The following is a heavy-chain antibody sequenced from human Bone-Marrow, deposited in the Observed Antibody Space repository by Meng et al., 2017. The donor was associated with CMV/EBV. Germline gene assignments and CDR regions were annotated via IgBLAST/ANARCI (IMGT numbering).Heavy chain of an antibody. V-gene: IGHV3-11*05. CDR1: GFRFSDYY. J-gene: IGHJ4*02. CDR2: ISSSSSYI. D-gene: IGHD6-19*01. Sequence: GGSLRLSCAASGFRFSDYYVSWIRQAPGKGLEWVSSISSSSSYIYYADSVKGRFTISRDNSKNTLYLQMNSLRAEDTAVYYCAKAGGRQWLITFDYWGQGTLVTVSS. CDR3: AKAGGRQWLITFDY.